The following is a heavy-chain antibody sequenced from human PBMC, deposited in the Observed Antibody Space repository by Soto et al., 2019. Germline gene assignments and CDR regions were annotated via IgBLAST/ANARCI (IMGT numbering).Heavy chain of an antibody. CDR3: TTARRITIFGVVSRSYYYYYMDV. D-gene: IGHD3-3*01. V-gene: IGHV3-15*01. CDR1: GFTFSNAW. J-gene: IGHJ6*03. Sequence: EVQLVESGGGLVKPGGSLRLSCAASGFTFSNAWMSWVRQAPGKGLEWVGRIKSKTDGGTTDYAAPVKGRFTISRDDSKNTLYLQMNSLKTEDTAVYYCTTARRITIFGVVSRSYYYYYMDVWGKGTTVTVSS. CDR2: IKSKTDGGTT.